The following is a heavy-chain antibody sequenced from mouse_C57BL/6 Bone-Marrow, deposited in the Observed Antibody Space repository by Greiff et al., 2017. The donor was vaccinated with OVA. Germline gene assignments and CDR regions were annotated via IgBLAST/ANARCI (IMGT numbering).Heavy chain of an antibody. D-gene: IGHD2-14*01. CDR1: GFTFSDYY. CDR2: INYDGSST. J-gene: IGHJ1*03. CDR3: ARGGTLGYFDV. Sequence: EVKLMESEGGLVQPGSSMKLSCTASGFTFSDYYMAWVRQVPEKGLEWVANINYDGSSTYYLDSLKSRFIISRDNAKNILYLQMSSLKSEDTATYYCARGGTLGYFDVWGTGTTVTVSS. V-gene: IGHV5-16*01.